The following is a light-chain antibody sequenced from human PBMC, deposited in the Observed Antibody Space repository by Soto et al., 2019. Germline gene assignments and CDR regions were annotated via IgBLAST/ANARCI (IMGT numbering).Light chain of an antibody. Sequence: IHMTQSPSSLSASVGDRVTITCRASQRITTYLNWYQQKPGKAPKLLISTAATLQGGVPSRFSGSGSGTDFTLTITTLQSEDFATYYCQQSYSTPYTFGQGTKVEIK. J-gene: IGKJ2*01. CDR2: TAA. CDR1: QRITTY. CDR3: QQSYSTPYT. V-gene: IGKV1-39*01.